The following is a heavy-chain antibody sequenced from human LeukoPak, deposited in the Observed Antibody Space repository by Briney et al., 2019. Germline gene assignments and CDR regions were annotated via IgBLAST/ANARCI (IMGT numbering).Heavy chain of an antibody. D-gene: IGHD1-7*01. Sequence: SVKVSCKASGGTLSSYAISWVRQAPGQGLEWMGGIIPIFGTANYAQKFQGRVTITADESTSTAYMELSSLRSEDTAVYYCAMRTGTSYYYYYMDVWGKGTTVTVSS. V-gene: IGHV1-69*13. CDR3: AMRTGTSYYYYYMDV. J-gene: IGHJ6*03. CDR1: GGTLSSYA. CDR2: IIPIFGTA.